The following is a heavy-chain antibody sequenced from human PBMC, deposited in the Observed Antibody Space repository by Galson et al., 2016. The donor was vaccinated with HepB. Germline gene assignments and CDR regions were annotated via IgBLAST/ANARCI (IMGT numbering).Heavy chain of an antibody. CDR2: IFHTGRV. J-gene: IGHJ4*02. CDR3: ARQHRGGPSDY. D-gene: IGHD5-24*01. Sequence: SETLSLTCAVPGGSVSSSDWWSWVRQPPGQGLEWIGQIFHTGRVNYTPSLARRATIPVDTSNNHFSLRLTSVTAADTALYYCARQHRGGPSDYWGQGTLVIVSS. CDR1: GGSVSSSDW. V-gene: IGHV4-4*02.